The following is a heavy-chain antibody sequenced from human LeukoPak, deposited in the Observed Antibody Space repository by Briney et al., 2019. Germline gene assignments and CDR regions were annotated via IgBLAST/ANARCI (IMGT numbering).Heavy chain of an antibody. CDR2: ISYDGSNK. Sequence: PGGSLRLSCAASGFTFSSYAMHWVRQAPGKGLEWVAVISYDGSNKYYADSVKGRFTISRDNSKNTLYLQMNSLRAEDTAVYYCAKDMEVATIDYWGQGTLVTVSS. CDR3: AKDMEVATIDY. J-gene: IGHJ4*02. CDR1: GFTFSSYA. V-gene: IGHV3-30*04. D-gene: IGHD5-12*01.